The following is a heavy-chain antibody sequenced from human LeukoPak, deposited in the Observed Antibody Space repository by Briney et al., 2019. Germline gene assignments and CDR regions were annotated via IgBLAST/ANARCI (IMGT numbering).Heavy chain of an antibody. Sequence: GGSLRLSCAASGFTFDDYAMHWVRQAPGKGLGWVSGISWNSGSIGYADSVKGRFTISRDNAKNSLYLQMNSLRAEDTALYYCAKSGSGSYSSTRWFDPWGQGTLVTVSS. CDR2: ISWNSGSI. V-gene: IGHV3-9*01. CDR3: AKSGSGSYSSTRWFDP. CDR1: GFTFDDYA. D-gene: IGHD3-10*01. J-gene: IGHJ5*02.